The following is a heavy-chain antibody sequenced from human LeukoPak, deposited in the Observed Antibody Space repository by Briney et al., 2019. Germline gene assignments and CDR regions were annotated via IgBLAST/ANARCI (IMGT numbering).Heavy chain of an antibody. CDR2: IYYSGYT. J-gene: IGHJ6*03. D-gene: IGHD1-26*01. CDR1: GGSISSYY. V-gene: IGHV4-59*01. Sequence: SETLSLTCTVSGGSISSYYWSWIRQPPGKGLKWIGNIYYSGYTTYSPSLRSRVTISVDTSKNQFSLKLSSVTAADTAVYYCAGGATYSAKNYMDVWGKGTTVTVSS. CDR3: AGGATYSAKNYMDV.